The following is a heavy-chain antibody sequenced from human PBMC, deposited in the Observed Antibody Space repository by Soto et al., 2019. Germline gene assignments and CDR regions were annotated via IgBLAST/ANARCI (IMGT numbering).Heavy chain of an antibody. Sequence: ASVKVSCKASGGTFSSYAISWVRQAPGQGLEWMGGIIPIFGTASYAQKFQGRVTITADKSTSTAYMELSSLRSEDTAVYYCARELYYDILTGAPGIYYYGMDVWGQGTAVTVSS. V-gene: IGHV1-69*06. CDR2: IIPIFGTA. CDR1: GGTFSSYA. D-gene: IGHD3-9*01. J-gene: IGHJ6*02. CDR3: ARELYYDILTGAPGIYYYGMDV.